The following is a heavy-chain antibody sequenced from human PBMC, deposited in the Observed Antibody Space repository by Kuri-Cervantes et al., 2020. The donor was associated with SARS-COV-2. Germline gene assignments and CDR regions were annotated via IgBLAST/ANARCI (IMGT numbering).Heavy chain of an antibody. J-gene: IGHJ6*02. CDR1: GYTFTGYY. V-gene: IGHV1-2*04. D-gene: IGHD1-26*01. CDR3: ARKGGEVGATLYGMDV. Sequence: ASVKVSCKASGYTFTGYYMHWVRQAPGQGLEWMGWINPNSGGTNYAQKFQGWVTMTRDTSISTAYMELSRLRSDDTAVYYCARKGGEVGATLYGMDVWGQGTTVTVSS. CDR2: INPNSGGT.